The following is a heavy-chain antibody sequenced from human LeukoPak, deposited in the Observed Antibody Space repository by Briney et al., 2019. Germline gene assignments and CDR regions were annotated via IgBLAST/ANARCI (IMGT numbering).Heavy chain of an antibody. CDR3: AIDMEPYS. J-gene: IGHJ4*02. D-gene: IGHD1-26*01. Sequence: PGGSLRLSCAASGFTFSTFDMSWVRQAPGKGLEWVSGISGRGITYYADSVKGRFTISRDNSKNTLFLQMNSLRAEDTAVYYCAIDMEPYSWGQGTLVTVSS. CDR2: ISGRGIT. CDR1: GFTFSTFD. V-gene: IGHV3-23*01.